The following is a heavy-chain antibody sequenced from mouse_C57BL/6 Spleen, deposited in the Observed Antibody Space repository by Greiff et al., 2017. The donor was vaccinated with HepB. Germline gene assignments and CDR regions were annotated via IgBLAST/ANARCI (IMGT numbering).Heavy chain of an antibody. CDR2: IDPETGGT. D-gene: IGHD1-1*01. J-gene: IGHJ1*03. Sequence: VQLQQSGAELVRPGASVTLSCKASGYTFTDYEMHWVKQTPVHGLEWIGAIDPETGGTAYNQKFKGKAILTADKSSSTAYMELRSLTSEDSAVYYCTGWITTVVRYFDVWGTGTPVTVSS. CDR1: GYTFTDYE. V-gene: IGHV1-15*01. CDR3: TGWITTVVRYFDV.